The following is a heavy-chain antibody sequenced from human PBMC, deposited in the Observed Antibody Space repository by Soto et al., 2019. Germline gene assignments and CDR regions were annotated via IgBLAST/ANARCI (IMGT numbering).Heavy chain of an antibody. Sequence: QEQLMESGGGVVQPGRSLRLSCVASGFSFSSQDMHWVRQAPGKGLEWVAAISNDGNRQLYAYSVKDRFTISRDNSRNTLDLQMNNLRTEDTGVYFCARDIYSYGSVGTPDIWGQGTMVTVSS. CDR2: ISNDGNRQ. J-gene: IGHJ3*02. D-gene: IGHD5-18*01. V-gene: IGHV3-30-3*01. CDR3: ARDIYSYGSVGTPDI. CDR1: GFSFSSQD.